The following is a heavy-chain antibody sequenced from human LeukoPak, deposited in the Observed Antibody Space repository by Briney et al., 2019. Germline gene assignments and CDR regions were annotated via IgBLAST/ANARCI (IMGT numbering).Heavy chain of an antibody. J-gene: IGHJ5*02. CDR1: GGPISSSSYY. CDR2: IYYSGST. D-gene: IGHD2-15*01. V-gene: IGHV4-39*01. CDR3: ARLGCSGSSCYAVGDWFDP. Sequence: SETLSLTCTVSGGPISSSSYYWGWIRQPPGKGLEWIGSIYYSGSTYYNPSLKSRVTISVDTSKNQFSLKLRSVTAADTAVYYCARLGCSGSSCYAVGDWFDPWGQGTLVTVSS.